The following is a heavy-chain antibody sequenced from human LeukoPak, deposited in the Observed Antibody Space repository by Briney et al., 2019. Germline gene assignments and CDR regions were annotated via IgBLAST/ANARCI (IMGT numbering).Heavy chain of an antibody. D-gene: IGHD6-6*01. CDR1: GYIFSNYG. V-gene: IGHV1-18*01. J-gene: IGHJ3*02. CDR3: ARDRWSSSSSEGTFDI. Sequence: ASVKVSCKASGYIFSNYGFSWVRQAPGQGLEWMGWISVYNGNTVYAQNLRDRVTMTTDTSTSTGYMELRSLRSDDTAVYCARDRWSSSSSEGTFDIWGQGTMVIVSS. CDR2: ISVYNGNT.